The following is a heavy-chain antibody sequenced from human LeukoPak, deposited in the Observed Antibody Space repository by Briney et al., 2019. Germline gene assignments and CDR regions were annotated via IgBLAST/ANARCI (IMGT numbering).Heavy chain of an antibody. CDR1: GFTFGRSW. D-gene: IGHD1-14*01. CDR3: ARGVEPLAANTLAY. J-gene: IGHJ4*02. CDR2: LYSDGNT. V-gene: IGHV3-53*01. Sequence: PGGSLRLSCAASGFTFGRSWMSWVRQAPGKGLEWVSVLYSDGNTKYADSVQGRFTISRDNSKNTLYLEMNSLSPDDTAVYYCARGVEPLAANTLAYWGQGTLVTVSS.